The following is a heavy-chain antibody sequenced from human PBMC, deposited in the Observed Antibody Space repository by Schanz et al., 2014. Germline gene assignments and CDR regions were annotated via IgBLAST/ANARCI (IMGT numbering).Heavy chain of an antibody. V-gene: IGHV1-2*06. D-gene: IGHD6-19*01. CDR2: VSPYSGDT. CDR1: GYRFIGYY. J-gene: IGHJ6*02. Sequence: QVQLVQSAAAVKKPGASVKVSCKASGYRFIGYYVHWVRQAPGQGLEWMGRVSPYSGDTNYAQMFQGRVTMTTDTSISTAYMELSRLTSDDTAVFFCARENTAVAGMPRVMDVWGQGTTVTVTS. CDR3: ARENTAVAGMPRVMDV.